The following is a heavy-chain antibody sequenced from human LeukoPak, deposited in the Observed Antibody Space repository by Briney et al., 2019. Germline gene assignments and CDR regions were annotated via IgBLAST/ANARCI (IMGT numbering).Heavy chain of an antibody. D-gene: IGHD2-21*01. J-gene: IGHJ4*02. Sequence: PGGSLRLSCAASGFTFSSYGMHWVRQAPGKGLEWVAVISYDGSNKYYADSVKGRFTISRDNAKNSLYLQMNSLRAEDTAVYYCARDHRGIYSPFDYWGQGTLVTVSS. CDR1: GFTFSSYG. CDR2: ISYDGSNK. V-gene: IGHV3-30*03. CDR3: ARDHRGIYSPFDY.